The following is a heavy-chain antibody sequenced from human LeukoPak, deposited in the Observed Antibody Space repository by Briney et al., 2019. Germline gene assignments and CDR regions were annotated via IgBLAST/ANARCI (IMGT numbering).Heavy chain of an antibody. J-gene: IGHJ4*02. V-gene: IGHV3-23*01. Sequence: GGSLRLSCAASGFTFSSSAMSWVRQAPGKGLEWVSAISGSGGSTFYADSVKGRFPISRDNSKNTLYLQMNSLRAEDTAVYYCGRRAYSSGWYYFDYWGQGTLVTVSS. CDR2: ISGSGGST. CDR1: GFTFSSSA. D-gene: IGHD6-19*01. CDR3: GRRAYSSGWYYFDY.